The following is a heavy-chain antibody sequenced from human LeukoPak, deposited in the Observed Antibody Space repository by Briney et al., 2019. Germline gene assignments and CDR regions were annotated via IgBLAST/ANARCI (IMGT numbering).Heavy chain of an antibody. Sequence: SGTLSLTCAVSGGSISSSNWWSWVRQPPGKGLEWIGEIYHSGSTNYNPSLKSRVTISVDKSKNQFSLKLSSVTAADTAVYYCARDSTMVRGGNYWFDPWGQGTLVTVSS. CDR1: GGSISSSNW. CDR2: IYHSGST. D-gene: IGHD3-10*01. CDR3: ARDSTMVRGGNYWFDP. V-gene: IGHV4-4*02. J-gene: IGHJ5*02.